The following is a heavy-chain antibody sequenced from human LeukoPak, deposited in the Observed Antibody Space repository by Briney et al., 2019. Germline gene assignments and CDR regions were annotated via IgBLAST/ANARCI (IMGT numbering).Heavy chain of an antibody. CDR1: GFTFTSYA. CDR2: ISGSDAST. J-gene: IGHJ6*03. V-gene: IGHV3-23*01. Sequence: GGSLRLSCVASGFTFTSYAMNWVRQAPGKGLEWVSGISGSDASTHYADSVKGRFTISRDNSKNTLYLQMNSLRAEDTAVYYCAKVGTTDYYYYYMDVWGKGTTVTVSS. D-gene: IGHD4-17*01. CDR3: AKVGTTDYYYYYMDV.